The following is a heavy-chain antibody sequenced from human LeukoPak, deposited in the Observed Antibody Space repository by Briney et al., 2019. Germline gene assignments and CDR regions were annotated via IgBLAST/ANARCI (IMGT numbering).Heavy chain of an antibody. Sequence: GGSLRLSCEASGFTFSTYCMHWVRQAPGKGPMWVSRICPDGTVTNYADSVKARSIISRDNARNTVYLQMNSLRVEDTAVYYCVRDFRSADYWGQGTLVTVSS. J-gene: IGHJ4*02. CDR2: ICPDGTVT. V-gene: IGHV3-74*01. CDR1: GFTFSTYC. CDR3: VRDFRSADY.